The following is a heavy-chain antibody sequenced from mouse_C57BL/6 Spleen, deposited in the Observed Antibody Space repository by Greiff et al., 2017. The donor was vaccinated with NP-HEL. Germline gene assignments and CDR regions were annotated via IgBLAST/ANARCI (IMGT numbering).Heavy chain of an antibody. CDR3: ARDCLYGNWGAMDY. CDR1: GFTFSDYY. D-gene: IGHD2-1*01. Sequence: EVKLMESEGGLVQPGSSMKLSCTASGFTFSDYYMAWVRQVPEKGLEWVANINYDGSSTYYLDSLKSRFIISRDNAKNILYLQMSSLKSEDTATYYCARDCLYGNWGAMDYWGQGTSVTVSS. CDR2: INYDGSST. V-gene: IGHV5-16*01. J-gene: IGHJ4*01.